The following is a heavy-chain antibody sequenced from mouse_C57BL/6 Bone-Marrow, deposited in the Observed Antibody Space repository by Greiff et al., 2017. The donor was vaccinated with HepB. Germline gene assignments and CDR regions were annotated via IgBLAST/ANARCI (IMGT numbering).Heavy chain of an antibody. V-gene: IGHV1-82*01. Sequence: QVQLQQSGPELVKPGASVKISCKASGYAFSSSWMNWVKQRPGKGLEWIGRIYPGDGDTNYNGKFKGKATLTADKSSSTAYMQLSSLTSEDSAVYFCARSIYYGNYAYFDYWGQGTTLTVSS. D-gene: IGHD2-1*01. CDR3: ARSIYYGNYAYFDY. CDR1: GYAFSSSW. J-gene: IGHJ2*01. CDR2: IYPGDGDT.